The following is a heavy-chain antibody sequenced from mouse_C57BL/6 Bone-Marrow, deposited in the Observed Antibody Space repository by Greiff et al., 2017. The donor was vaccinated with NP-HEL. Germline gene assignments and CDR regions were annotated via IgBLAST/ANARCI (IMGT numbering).Heavy chain of an antibody. CDR2: IDPENGDT. D-gene: IGHD2-2*01. J-gene: IGHJ2*01. Sequence: VQLQQSGAELVRPGASVKLSCTASGFNIKDDYMHWVKQRPEQGLEWIGWIDPENGDTEYASKFQGKATITADTSSNTAYLQLSSLTSEDTAVYYCTLSTMVTYFDYWGQGTTLTVSS. CDR1: GFNIKDDY. CDR3: TLSTMVTYFDY. V-gene: IGHV14-4*01.